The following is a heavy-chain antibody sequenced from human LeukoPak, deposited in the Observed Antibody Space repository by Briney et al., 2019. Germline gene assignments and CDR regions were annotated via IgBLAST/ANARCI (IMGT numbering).Heavy chain of an antibody. J-gene: IGHJ5*02. Sequence: GASVKVSCKASGYTFTSYYMRWVRQAPGQGLEWMGIINPSGGSTSYAQKFQGRVTMTRDMSTTTVYIELSSLRSEDTAVYYCATTVRGVRKSHNWFDPWGQGTLVTVSS. V-gene: IGHV1-46*01. CDR1: GYTFTSYY. D-gene: IGHD3-10*01. CDR3: ATTVRGVRKSHNWFDP. CDR2: INPSGGST.